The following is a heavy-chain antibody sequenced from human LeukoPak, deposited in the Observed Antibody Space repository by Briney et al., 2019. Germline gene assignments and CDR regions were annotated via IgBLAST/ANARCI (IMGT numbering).Heavy chain of an antibody. Sequence: ASVKISCKVSGYTFTDYYMHWVQQAPGKGLEWMGLVDPEDGETIYAEKFQGRVTITADTSTDTAYMELSSLRSEDTAVYYCARMTYYYDSSVMDVWGKGTTVTVSS. CDR2: VDPEDGET. J-gene: IGHJ6*04. V-gene: IGHV1-69-2*01. CDR1: GYTFTDYY. D-gene: IGHD3-22*01. CDR3: ARMTYYYDSSVMDV.